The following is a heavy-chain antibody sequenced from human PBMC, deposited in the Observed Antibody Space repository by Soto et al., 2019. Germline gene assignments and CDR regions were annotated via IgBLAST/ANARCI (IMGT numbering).Heavy chain of an antibody. J-gene: IGHJ5*02. D-gene: IGHD2-15*01. CDR3: ARVGIHRRPRVVAGRANPGWFDP. Sequence: SVKVSCNASGGTFSSYAISWVRQAPGQGLEWMGGIIPIFGTANYAQKFQGRVTITADESTSTAYMELSSLRSEDTAVYYCARVGIHRRPRVVAGRANPGWFDPWGQGTLVTVSS. CDR1: GGTFSSYA. CDR2: IIPIFGTA. V-gene: IGHV1-69*13.